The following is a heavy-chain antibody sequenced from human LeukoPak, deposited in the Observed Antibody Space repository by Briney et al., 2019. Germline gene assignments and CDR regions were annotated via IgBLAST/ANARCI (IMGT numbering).Heavy chain of an antibody. CDR3: ARCGSTVPTDYFGY. CDR1: GGSFSGYY. J-gene: IGHJ4*02. Sequence: PSETLSITCAVYGGSFSGYYWSWIRQPPGKGLEWIGEINHSETTNYNPSLKSRVTISLDTSKSQFSLKLNSVTAADTAVYYCARCGSTVPTDYFGYWGQGTLVTVSS. CDR2: INHSETT. V-gene: IGHV4-34*01. D-gene: IGHD4-17*01.